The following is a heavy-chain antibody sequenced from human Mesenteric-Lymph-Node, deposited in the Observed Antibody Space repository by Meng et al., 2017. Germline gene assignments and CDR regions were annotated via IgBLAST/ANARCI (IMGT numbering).Heavy chain of an antibody. J-gene: IGHJ4*02. CDR2: IIHGGSP. CDR3: ARRPTGIDY. V-gene: IGHV4-34*12. Sequence: QLQRQGSGPGLVKPSGTLSLPCAVNGGSLSGAYWNWIRQPPGKGLEWIGEIIHGGSPSYNPSLKSRVTISIDTSKNQLSLMLSSVTAADTAVYYCARRPTGIDYWGQGTLVTVSS. D-gene: IGHD2-8*02. CDR1: GGSLSGAY.